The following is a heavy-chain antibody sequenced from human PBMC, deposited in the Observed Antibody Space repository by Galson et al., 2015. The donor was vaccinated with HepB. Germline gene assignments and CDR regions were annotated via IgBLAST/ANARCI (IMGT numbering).Heavy chain of an antibody. J-gene: IGHJ5*02. Sequence: SVKVSCKASGYTFSTYSITWVRQAPGQGLEWMGWISAYDRYTNYAQKFQGRVTMTTDTSTTTAYMELRSLRSDDTAVYYCARGALIVVVGATQNNWFDPWGQGTLVTVSS. V-gene: IGHV1-18*01. CDR2: ISAYDRYT. D-gene: IGHD2-15*01. CDR1: GYTFSTYS. CDR3: ARGALIVVVGATQNNWFDP.